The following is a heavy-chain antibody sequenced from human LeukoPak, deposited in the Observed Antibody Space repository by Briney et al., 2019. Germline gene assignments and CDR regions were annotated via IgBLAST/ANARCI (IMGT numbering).Heavy chain of an antibody. J-gene: IGHJ4*02. CDR3: ARYSRPAATLDY. CDR1: GGSFSGYY. CDR2: INHSGST. D-gene: IGHD2-2*01. V-gene: IGHV4-34*01. Sequence: SETLSLTWAVYGGSFSGYYWSWIRQPPGKRLEWIGEINHSGSTNYNPSLKSRVTISVDTSKNQFSLKLSSVTAADTAVYYCARYSRPAATLDYWGQGTLVTVSS.